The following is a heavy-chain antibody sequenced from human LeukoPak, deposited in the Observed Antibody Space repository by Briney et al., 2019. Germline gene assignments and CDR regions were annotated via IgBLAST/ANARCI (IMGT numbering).Heavy chain of an antibody. CDR1: GFTFSSYE. CDR2: ISSSGSTI. D-gene: IGHD4-11*01. J-gene: IGHJ6*02. CDR3: ARDRSMTTDYGMDV. Sequence: GGSLRLSCAASGFTFSSYEMNWVRQAPGKGLEWVSYISSSGSTIYYADSVKGRFTISGDNAKNSLYLQMNSLRAEDTAVYYCARDRSMTTDYGMDVWGQGTTVTVSS. V-gene: IGHV3-48*03.